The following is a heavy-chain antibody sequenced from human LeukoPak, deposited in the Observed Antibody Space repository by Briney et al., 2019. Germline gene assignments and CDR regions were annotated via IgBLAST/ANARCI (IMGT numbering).Heavy chain of an antibody. Sequence: GGSLRLSCAASGFTFSSYSMNWVRRAQGKGLNWVSSISSSSSYIYYADSVKGRFTISRDNAKNSLYLQMNSLRAEDTAVYYCARDGVAVAGLDYWGQGTLVTVSS. V-gene: IGHV3-21*01. CDR3: ARDGVAVAGLDY. D-gene: IGHD6-19*01. J-gene: IGHJ4*02. CDR1: GFTFSSYS. CDR2: ISSSSSYI.